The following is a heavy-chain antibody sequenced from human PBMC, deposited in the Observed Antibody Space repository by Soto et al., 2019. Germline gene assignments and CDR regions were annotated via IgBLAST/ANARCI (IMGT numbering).Heavy chain of an antibody. CDR1: GFTFSSYA. V-gene: IGHV3-23*01. CDR3: ANPTGYDFWSGFDAFDI. D-gene: IGHD3-3*01. J-gene: IGHJ3*02. Sequence: GGSLRLSCAASGFTFSSYAMSWVRQAPGKGLEWVSAISGSGGSTYYADSVKGRFTISRDNSKNTLYLQMNSLRAEDTAVYYCANPTGYDFWSGFDAFDIWGQGTMVTVSS. CDR2: ISGSGGST.